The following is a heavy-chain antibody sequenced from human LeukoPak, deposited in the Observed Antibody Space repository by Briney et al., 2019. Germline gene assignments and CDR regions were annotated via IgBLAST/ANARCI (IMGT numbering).Heavy chain of an antibody. D-gene: IGHD1-26*01. Sequence: SETLSLTCTVSGGSISSYYWSWIRQPPGKGLGWIGYIYYSGSTNYNPSLKSRVTISVDTSKNQFSLKLSSVTAADTAVYYCARLGAPANAFDIWGQGTMVTVSS. CDR3: ARLGAPANAFDI. CDR2: IYYSGST. V-gene: IGHV4-59*08. J-gene: IGHJ3*02. CDR1: GGSISSYY.